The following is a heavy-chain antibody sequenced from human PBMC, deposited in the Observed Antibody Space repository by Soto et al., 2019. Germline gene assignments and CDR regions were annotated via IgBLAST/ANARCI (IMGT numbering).Heavy chain of an antibody. CDR1: GFTFSRYW. CDR2: IKQGGTEK. CDR3: ARGDTPMITGMDSFDI. V-gene: IGHV3-7*01. D-gene: IGHD5-18*01. Sequence: GGSLRLSCAASGFTFSRYWMNWVRQAPGKGLEWVANIKQGGTEKNYVDSVKGRFTISRDNARNSLYLQMDSLRAKDTAVYFCARGDTPMITGMDSFDIWGQGTMVTVSS. J-gene: IGHJ3*02.